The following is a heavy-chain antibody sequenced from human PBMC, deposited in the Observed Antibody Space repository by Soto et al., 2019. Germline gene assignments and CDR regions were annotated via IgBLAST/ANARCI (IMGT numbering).Heavy chain of an antibody. CDR1: GFTFSRYW. Sequence: GGSLRLSCAASGFTFSRYWMHWVRQAPGKGLVWVSRINSDGSSTSYADSVKGRFTISRDNAKNTLYLQMNSLRAEDTAVYYCAREWQYGSGFGYWGQGTLVTVSS. J-gene: IGHJ4*02. CDR3: AREWQYGSGFGY. CDR2: INSDGSST. V-gene: IGHV3-74*01. D-gene: IGHD2-2*01.